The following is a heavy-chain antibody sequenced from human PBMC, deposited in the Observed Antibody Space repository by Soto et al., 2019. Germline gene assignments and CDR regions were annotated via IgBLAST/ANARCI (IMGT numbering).Heavy chain of an antibody. CDR1: GYTLTELS. V-gene: IGHV1-24*01. CDR2: FDPEDGDT. CDR3: ARVDHRTSNVVESRSGESSGDY. J-gene: IGHJ4*02. Sequence: GASVKVSCKVSGYTLTELSMHWVRQAPGKGLEWMGGFDPEDGDTIYAQKFQGRVTMTRDTSTSTVYMELSSLRSEDTAVYYCARVDHRTSNVVESRSGESSGDYWGQGTLVTVSS. D-gene: IGHD6-25*01.